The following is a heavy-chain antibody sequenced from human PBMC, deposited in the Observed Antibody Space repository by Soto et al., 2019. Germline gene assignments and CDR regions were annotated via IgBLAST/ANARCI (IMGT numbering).Heavy chain of an antibody. D-gene: IGHD3-22*01. J-gene: IGHJ5*02. Sequence: QVQLVQSGAEVKKPGSSVKVSCKASGGTFSSYAISWVRQAPGQGLEWMGGIIPIFGTANYAQKFQGRVTITADASTSTAYMELSSLRSEDTAVYYCARGPLIVVVMEANWFDPWGQGTLVTVSS. CDR2: IIPIFGTA. CDR3: ARGPLIVVVMEANWFDP. CDR1: GGTFSSYA. V-gene: IGHV1-69*01.